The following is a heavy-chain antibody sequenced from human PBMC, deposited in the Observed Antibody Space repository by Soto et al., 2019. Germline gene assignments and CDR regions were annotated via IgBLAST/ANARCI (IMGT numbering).Heavy chain of an antibody. Sequence: QVQLVQSGAEVKEPGSSVKVSCKASGGTFTSYAISWVRQAPGQGLEWMGGIIPLFGTPKYAQAFQGRVTITADRSTGTAYMEVRSLTSEDAAVYYCARDTFRRRNYVVDYSYAMDVWGQGTTVTVSS. V-gene: IGHV1-69*06. J-gene: IGHJ6*02. CDR2: IIPLFGTP. CDR1: GGTFTSYA. D-gene: IGHD1-7*01. CDR3: ARDTFRRRNYVVDYSYAMDV.